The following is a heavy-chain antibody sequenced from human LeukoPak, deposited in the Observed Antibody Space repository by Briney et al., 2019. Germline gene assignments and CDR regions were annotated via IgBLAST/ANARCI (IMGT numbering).Heavy chain of an antibody. CDR2: ITPSGGT. J-gene: IGHJ4*02. CDR1: GYTFTGYY. Sequence: ASVKVSCKASGYTFTGYYMRWVRQAPGQGLEWMGWITPSGGTNYPQKFQGRVAITRDTSITTAYMDLSRLTSDDTAVYYCARDRYGDGFAHFDYWGQGALVTVSS. CDR3: ARDRYGDGFAHFDY. D-gene: IGHD5-24*01. V-gene: IGHV1-2*02.